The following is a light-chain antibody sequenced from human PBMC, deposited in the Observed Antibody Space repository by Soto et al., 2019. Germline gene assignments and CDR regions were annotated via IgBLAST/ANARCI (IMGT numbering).Light chain of an antibody. Sequence: QSVLTQPPSASGSPGQSVTISCTGTSSDVGAYDYVSWYQQHPTKAPKVLIYEVSERPSGVPDRFSGSKSGNTASLTVSGLQAEDEADYYCSSYAGSNNGVFGGGTKLTVL. CDR1: SSDVGAYDY. CDR2: EVS. CDR3: SSYAGSNNGV. J-gene: IGLJ3*02. V-gene: IGLV2-8*01.